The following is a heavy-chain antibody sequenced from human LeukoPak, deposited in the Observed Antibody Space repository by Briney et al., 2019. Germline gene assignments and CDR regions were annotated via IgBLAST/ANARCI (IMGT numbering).Heavy chain of an antibody. CDR3: AKDYRYGSA. D-gene: IGHD6-19*01. CDR2: INVRGDAT. Sequence: GGSLRLSCAASGFTFNSFAFTWVRQAPGRGLEWVSAINVRGDATFYAESVRGRFTISRDNSKYTLYLQMNSLGAEDTALYYCAKDYRYGSAWGPGTLVVVSS. J-gene: IGHJ5*02. CDR1: GFTFNSFA. V-gene: IGHV3-23*01.